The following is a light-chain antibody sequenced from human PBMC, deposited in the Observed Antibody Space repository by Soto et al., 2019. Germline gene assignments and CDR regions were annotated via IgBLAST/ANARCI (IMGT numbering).Light chain of an antibody. J-gene: IGLJ7*01. V-gene: IGLV2-23*01. CDR1: SNDVGHYDL. CDR2: QGT. Sequence: QSVLTQPASVSGSPGQSFTISCTGTSNDVGHYDLVSWYQHHPGKAPQVIIYQGTKRPSGVSDRFSGSRSGNTASLTISGLQTEDEADYYCCSYAGTSTFVFGVGTKLTVL. CDR3: CSYAGTSTFV.